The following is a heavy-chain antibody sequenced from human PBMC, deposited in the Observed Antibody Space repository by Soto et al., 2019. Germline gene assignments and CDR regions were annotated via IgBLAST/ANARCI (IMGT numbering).Heavy chain of an antibody. V-gene: IGHV4-31*03. CDR2: IYYSGST. CDR1: GGSISSGDYY. D-gene: IGHD2-15*01. CDR3: ARRYGGNFDY. Sequence: PMSLTSTVSGGSISSGDYYWGWIRQHPGKGLEWIGYIYYSGSTYYNPSLKSRVTISVDTSKNQFSLKLSSVTAADTAVYYCARRYGGNFDYWGQGTPVTVSS. J-gene: IGHJ4*02.